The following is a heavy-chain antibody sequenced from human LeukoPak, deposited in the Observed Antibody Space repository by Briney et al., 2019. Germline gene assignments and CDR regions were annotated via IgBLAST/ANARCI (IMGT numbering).Heavy chain of an antibody. D-gene: IGHD3-16*02. Sequence: ASVKVSCKASGYTFINYYIHWVRQAPGHGLEWTGIIDPSGGSTSYAQKFQGRVTMTRDMSTSTVYMELSSLISEDTAVYYCARDNSVGDIAWWFDPWGQGTLVTVSS. CDR1: GYTFINYY. V-gene: IGHV1-46*01. J-gene: IGHJ5*02. CDR2: IDPSGGST. CDR3: ARDNSVGDIAWWFDP.